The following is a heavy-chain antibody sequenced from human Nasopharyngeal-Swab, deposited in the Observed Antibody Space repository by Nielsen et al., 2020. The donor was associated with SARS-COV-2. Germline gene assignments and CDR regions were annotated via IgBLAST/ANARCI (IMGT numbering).Heavy chain of an antibody. J-gene: IGHJ4*02. D-gene: IGHD2-2*01. CDR3: ARVPAGCSSTSCYLTD. V-gene: IGHV4-4*02. CDR2: ISHSGLT. Sequence: SETLSLTCAVSGGSISSPNWWNWVRQPPGKGLEWIGEISHSGLTNYNPSLKSPVTTSIDNSKNQFSLRLNSMTAADTAVYHCARVPAGCSSTSCYLTDWGQGILVTVSS. CDR1: GGSISSPNW.